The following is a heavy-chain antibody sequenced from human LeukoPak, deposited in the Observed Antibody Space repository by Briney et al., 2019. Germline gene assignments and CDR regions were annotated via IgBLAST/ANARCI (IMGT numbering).Heavy chain of an antibody. Sequence: ASVKVSCKASGYTFSDYFIHWVRQAPGQGLEWMGWIIPKSGATNYAQKFRDRVTVTSDTSTAYMDLSRLTSDDTAVYYCARDFYSRTTMTTNRFDPWGQGTLVIVSS. J-gene: IGHJ5*02. CDR3: ARDFYSRTTMTTNRFDP. CDR1: GYTFSDYF. CDR2: IIPKSGAT. D-gene: IGHD1-1*01. V-gene: IGHV1-2*02.